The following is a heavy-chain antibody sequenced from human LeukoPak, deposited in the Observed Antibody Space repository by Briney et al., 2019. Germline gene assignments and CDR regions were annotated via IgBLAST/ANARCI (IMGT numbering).Heavy chain of an antibody. D-gene: IGHD6-19*01. J-gene: IGHJ5*02. Sequence: GGSLRLSCAASGFTFSSYAMSWVRQAPGKGLEWVSSISGSGGSTYYADSVKGRFTISRDNSKNTLYLQMNSLRAEDTAVYYCAIPPIEAVAGTAPWGQGTLVTVSS. CDR3: AIPPIEAVAGTAP. CDR1: GFTFSSYA. V-gene: IGHV3-23*01. CDR2: ISGSGGST.